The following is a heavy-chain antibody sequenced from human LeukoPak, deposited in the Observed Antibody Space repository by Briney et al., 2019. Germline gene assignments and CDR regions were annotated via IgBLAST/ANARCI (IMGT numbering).Heavy chain of an antibody. D-gene: IGHD6-13*01. Sequence: ASVKVSCKASGYNFISYYMHWVRQAPGQGLEWMGIINPSGGSTSYAQKFQGRVTMTRDTSTSTVYMELSSLRSEDTAVYYCARDPAAAGTFDYWGQGTLVTVSS. V-gene: IGHV1-46*01. CDR1: GYNFISYY. CDR3: ARDPAAAGTFDY. CDR2: INPSGGST. J-gene: IGHJ4*02.